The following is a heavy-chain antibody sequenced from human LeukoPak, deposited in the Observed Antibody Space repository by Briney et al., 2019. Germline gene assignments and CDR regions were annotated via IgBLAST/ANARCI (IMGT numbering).Heavy chain of an antibody. D-gene: IGHD6-19*01. CDR3: AREREAGFDS. CDR1: GFTFSMYA. J-gene: IGHJ4*02. CDR2: INTNGGIT. V-gene: IGHV3-64*01. Sequence: PGGSLRLSCAASGFTFSMYAIHWVRQAPGKGLEYVSAINTNGGITYYANSVKGRFTISRDNSKNRVYLQMGSLRPEDMAVYYCAREREAGFDSWGQGTLVTVPS.